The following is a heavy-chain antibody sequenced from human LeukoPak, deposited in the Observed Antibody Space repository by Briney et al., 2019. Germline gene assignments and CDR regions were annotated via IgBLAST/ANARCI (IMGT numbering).Heavy chain of an antibody. J-gene: IGHJ4*02. CDR2: IYYSGST. Sequence: SETLSLTCAVYGGSISSYYWSWIRQPPGKGLEWIGYIYYSGSTNYNPSLKSRVTISVDTSKNQFSLKLSSVTAADTAVYYCARLPGSSGSWYFDYWGQGTLVTVSS. CDR1: GGSISSYY. CDR3: ARLPGSSGSWYFDY. V-gene: IGHV4-59*08. D-gene: IGHD6-19*01.